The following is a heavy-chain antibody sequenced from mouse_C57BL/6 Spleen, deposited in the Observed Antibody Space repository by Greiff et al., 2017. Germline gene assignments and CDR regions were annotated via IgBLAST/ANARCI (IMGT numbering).Heavy chain of an antibody. D-gene: IGHD2-4*01. Sequence: QVQLQQSGPELVKPGASVKISCKASGYSFTSYYIHWVKQRPGQGLEWIGWIYPGSGNTKYNEKFKGKATLTADTSSSTAYMQLSSLTSEDSAVYYGAREKVYDYDWFAYWGQGTLVTVSA. CDR3: AREKVYDYDWFAY. CDR1: GYSFTSYY. J-gene: IGHJ3*01. V-gene: IGHV1-66*01. CDR2: IYPGSGNT.